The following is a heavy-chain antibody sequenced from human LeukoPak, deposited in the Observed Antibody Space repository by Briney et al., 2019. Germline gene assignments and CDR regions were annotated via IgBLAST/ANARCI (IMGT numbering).Heavy chain of an antibody. J-gene: IGHJ5*02. CDR1: GYTFTSYA. CDR3: ARGLAEYSSGWTSGYNWFDP. D-gene: IGHD6-19*01. V-gene: IGHV1-3*01. Sequence: ASVKVSCKASGYTFTSYAMHWVRQAPGQRLEWMGWINAGNGNTKYSQKFQGRVSITRDTSASTAYMELSSLRSEDTAVYYCARGLAEYSSGWTSGYNWFDPWGQGTLVTVSS. CDR2: INAGNGNT.